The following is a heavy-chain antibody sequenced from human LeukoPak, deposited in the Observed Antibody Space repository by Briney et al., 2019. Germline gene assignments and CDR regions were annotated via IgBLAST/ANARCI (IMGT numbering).Heavy chain of an antibody. CDR2: INHSGST. J-gene: IGHJ4*02. CDR3: ARHEDYYASSGSTQFDY. CDR1: GGSFSGYY. Sequence: PSETLSLTCAVYGGSFSGYYWSWLRQPPGKGREWIGEINHSGSTNYNPSLKSRVTISVDTSKNQFSLKLSSVTAADTAVYYCARHEDYYASSGSTQFDYWGQGTLVTVSS. D-gene: IGHD3-22*01. V-gene: IGHV4-34*01.